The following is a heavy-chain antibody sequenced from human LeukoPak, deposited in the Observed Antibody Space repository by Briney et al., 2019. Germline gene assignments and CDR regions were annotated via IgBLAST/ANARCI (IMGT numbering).Heavy chain of an antibody. Sequence: ASVKVSCKASGYTFTSYYMHWVRQAPGQGLEWMGIINPSGGSTSYAQKFQGRVTMTRDTSTSTVYMELSSLRSEDTAVYYCARDFSPSGGYSIYFDYWGQGTLVTVSS. D-gene: IGHD1-26*01. CDR2: INPSGGST. CDR1: GYTFTSYY. CDR3: ARDFSPSGGYSIYFDY. V-gene: IGHV1-46*01. J-gene: IGHJ4*02.